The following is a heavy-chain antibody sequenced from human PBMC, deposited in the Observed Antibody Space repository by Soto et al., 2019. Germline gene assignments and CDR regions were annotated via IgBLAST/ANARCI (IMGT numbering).Heavy chain of an antibody. V-gene: IGHV3-23*01. CDR3: AKLRYSYGSDY. CDR1: GFTFSSYA. D-gene: IGHD5-18*01. J-gene: IGHJ4*02. CDR2: ISGSGGST. Sequence: EVQLLESGGGLVQPGGSLRLSCAASGFTFSSYAMSWVHQAPGKGLEWVSAISGSGGSTYYADSVKGRFTISRDNFKNTLYLQMNSLRAEATAVYYCAKLRYSYGSDYWGQGTLVIVSS.